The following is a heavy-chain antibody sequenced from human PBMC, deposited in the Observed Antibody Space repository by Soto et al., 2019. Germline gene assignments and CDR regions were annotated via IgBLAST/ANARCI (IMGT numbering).Heavy chain of an antibody. CDR2: INAAIGNT. J-gene: IGHJ4*02. Sequence: QVQLVQSGAEVKKPGASVKVSCKASGYTFTNYAMHWVRQAPGQRLEWMGWINAAIGNTKNSQKFQGSATITRDTAATTADAKLNSLRSQDTAVYYSAKRNVYGSGSFSLDYWGQGTLVTVSS. CDR1: GYTFTNYA. CDR3: AKRNVYGSGSFSLDY. V-gene: IGHV1-3*01. D-gene: IGHD3-10*01.